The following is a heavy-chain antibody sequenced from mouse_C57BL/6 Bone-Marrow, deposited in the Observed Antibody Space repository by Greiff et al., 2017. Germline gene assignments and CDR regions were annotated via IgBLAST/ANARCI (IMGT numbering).Heavy chain of an antibody. D-gene: IGHD1-1*01. J-gene: IGHJ4*01. Sequence: EVKLVESGAELVKPGASVKLSCTASGFNIKDYYMHWVKQRTEQGLEWIGRIDPEDGETKYAPKFQGKATITADTSSNTAYLQLSSLTSEDTAVYYCALFPPRITTVVANYAMDYWCQGTSVTVSS. CDR2: IDPEDGET. CDR3: ALFPPRITTVVANYAMDY. V-gene: IGHV14-2*01. CDR1: GFNIKDYY.